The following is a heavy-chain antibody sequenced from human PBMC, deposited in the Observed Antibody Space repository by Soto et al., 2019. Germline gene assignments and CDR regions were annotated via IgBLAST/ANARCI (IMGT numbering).Heavy chain of an antibody. J-gene: IGHJ4*02. CDR1: GASTSSMNW. CDR3: GGQDYGAKGYYFEN. D-gene: IGHD4-17*01. Sequence: SETLSLTCAVSGASTSSMNWWSWVRQTTGRGLEWIGSIYHTGLTNYNPSLKSRVTISIDTSKTQFSLKMNSVTAADTAVYFCGGQDYGAKGYYFENWGQGALVTVSS. V-gene: IGHV4-4*02. CDR2: IYHTGLT.